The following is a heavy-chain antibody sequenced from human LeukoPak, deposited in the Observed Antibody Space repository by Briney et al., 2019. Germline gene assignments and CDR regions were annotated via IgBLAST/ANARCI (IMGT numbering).Heavy chain of an antibody. J-gene: IGHJ2*01. CDR2: ISATGGST. Sequence: PGGSLRLSCAASGFTFTTYNMNWVRQAPGKGLEWVSSISATGGSTYYADSVKGQSTISRDNSKNTLYLQMNSLRVEDTAVYYCAKGSSTYSITSYWYFDLWGRGTLVTVSS. D-gene: IGHD6-13*01. CDR3: AKGSSTYSITSYWYFDL. V-gene: IGHV3-23*01. CDR1: GFTFTTYN.